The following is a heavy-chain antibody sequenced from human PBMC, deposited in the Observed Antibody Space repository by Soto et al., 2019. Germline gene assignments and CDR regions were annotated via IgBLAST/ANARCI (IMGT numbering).Heavy chain of an antibody. CDR1: GFIFSNNG. CDR3: TIVRVADSALDH. V-gene: IGHV3-30*02. D-gene: IGHD3-10*02. CDR2: MSYGGSDT. J-gene: IGHJ4*02. Sequence: PGGSLRLSCVGSGFIFSNNGMHWVRQTPGKGLEWVAFMSYGGSDTFYADSVKGRFTISRDNSKNTLSLHMSNLRAEDTAMYYCTIVRVADSALDHWGQGTLVTVSS.